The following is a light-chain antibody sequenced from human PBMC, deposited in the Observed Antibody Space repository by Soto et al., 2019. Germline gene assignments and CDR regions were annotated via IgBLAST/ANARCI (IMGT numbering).Light chain of an antibody. J-gene: IGKJ2*01. CDR2: DAS. CDR3: QHYSSSSLYT. CDR1: ENINNW. Sequence: DIQMTQSPSSLSASVVDRVTLTFRASENINNWLAWYQQKPGKAPRLLIYDASTLETGVPSRFSGGGSETEFTLTISSLQPDDFATYYCQHYSSSSLYTFGQGTKVDIK. V-gene: IGKV1-5*01.